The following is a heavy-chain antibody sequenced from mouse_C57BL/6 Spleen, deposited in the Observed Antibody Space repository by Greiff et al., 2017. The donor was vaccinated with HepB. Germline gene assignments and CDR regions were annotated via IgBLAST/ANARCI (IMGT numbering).Heavy chain of an antibody. Sequence: VQGVESGPGLVQPSQSLSITCTVSGFSLTSYGVHWVRQSPGKGLEWLGVIWSGGSTDYNAAFISRLSISKDNSKSQVFFKMNSLQADDTAIYYCARKGAMVTTGGFDYWGQGTTLTVSS. CDR3: ARKGAMVTTGGFDY. V-gene: IGHV2-2*01. CDR2: IWSGGST. CDR1: GFSLTSYG. D-gene: IGHD2-2*01. J-gene: IGHJ2*01.